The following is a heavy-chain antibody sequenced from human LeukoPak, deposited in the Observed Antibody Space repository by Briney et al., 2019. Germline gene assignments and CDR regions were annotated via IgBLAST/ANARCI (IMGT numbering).Heavy chain of an antibody. CDR1: GGSISSSSYY. D-gene: IGHD1-26*01. J-gene: IGHJ5*02. V-gene: IGHV4-39*07. CDR2: IYYSGST. Sequence: KPSETLSLTCTVSGGSISSSSYYWGWIRQPPGKGLEWIGSIYYSGSTYYNPSLKSRVTISVDTSKNQFSLKLSSVTAADTAMYYCARNVGYYSHDTWGQGILVTVSS. CDR3: ARNVGYYSHDT.